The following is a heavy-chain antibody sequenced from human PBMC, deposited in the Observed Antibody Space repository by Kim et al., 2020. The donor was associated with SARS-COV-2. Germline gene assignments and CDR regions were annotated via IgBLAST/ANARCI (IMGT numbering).Heavy chain of an antibody. CDR1: GFTFSSHG. D-gene: IGHD6-19*01. CDR2: ISYDGSNK. J-gene: IGHJ6*02. V-gene: IGHV3-33*05. Sequence: GGSLRLSCAASGFTFSSHGMHWVRQAPGKGLEWVAVISYDGSNKNYADSVKGRFTISRDNSKNTLYLQMNSLRVEDTAVYYCARDWAVRYSSGWLYYYYSMDGWGQGTTVTVSS. CDR3: ARDWAVRYSSGWLYYYYSMDG.